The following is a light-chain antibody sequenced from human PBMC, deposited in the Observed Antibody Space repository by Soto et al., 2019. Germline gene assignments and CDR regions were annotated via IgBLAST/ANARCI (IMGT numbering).Light chain of an antibody. CDR2: GSS. V-gene: IGLV1-40*01. J-gene: IGLJ2*01. Sequence: QSVLTQPTSVSGAPGQRVTISCTGSSSNIGAGHVVHWYQQFPGRAPNLLIYGSSNRPSGVPDRFSGSKSGSSASLAITGLQAEDEADYYCQSYDNGLSASVFGGGTKVTVL. CDR1: SSNIGAGHV. CDR3: QSYDNGLSASV.